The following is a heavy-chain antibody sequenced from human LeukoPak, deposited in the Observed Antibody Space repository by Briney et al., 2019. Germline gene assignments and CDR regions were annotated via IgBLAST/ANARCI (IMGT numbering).Heavy chain of an antibody. CDR2: INPNSGDT. CDR1: GYTFSDYY. D-gene: IGHD3-10*02. Sequence: ASVKVSCKTSGYTFSDYYIHWIRQAPGQGLEWVGWINPNSGDTNYAQKLQGRVTMTTDTSTSTAYMELRSLRSDDTAVYYCARAPGYYVPRRRDWFDPWGQGTPVTVSS. J-gene: IGHJ5*02. V-gene: IGHV1-2*02. CDR3: ARAPGYYVPRRRDWFDP.